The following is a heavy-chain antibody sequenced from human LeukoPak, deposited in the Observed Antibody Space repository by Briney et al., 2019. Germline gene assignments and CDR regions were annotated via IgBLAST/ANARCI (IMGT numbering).Heavy chain of an antibody. CDR2: IFGTV. D-gene: IGHD1-1*01. CDR3: VAQLVDAPPTFDY. J-gene: IGHJ4*02. Sequence: ASVTVSCKASGGSFSNFAISWVRQAPGQGFEWLGGIFGTVTYAPNFQGRVSFTTDESTSTAYMELSGLTSEDTAVYYFVAQLVDAPPTFDYWGQGTLVTVSS. CDR1: GGSFSNFA. V-gene: IGHV1-69*05.